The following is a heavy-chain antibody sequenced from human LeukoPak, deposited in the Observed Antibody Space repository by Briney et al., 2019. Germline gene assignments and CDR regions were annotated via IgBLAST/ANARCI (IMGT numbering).Heavy chain of an antibody. CDR2: IYYSGST. CDR1: GGSISSYY. CDR3: AKDPAGGRGYNYFDY. D-gene: IGHD5-24*01. J-gene: IGHJ4*02. Sequence: PSETLSLTCTVSGGSISSYYWSWIRQPPGKGLEWIGYIYYSGSTNYNPSLKSRVTISVDTSKNQFSLKLSSVTAADTAVYYCAKDPAGGRGYNYFDYWGQRTLVTVSS. V-gene: IGHV4-59*01.